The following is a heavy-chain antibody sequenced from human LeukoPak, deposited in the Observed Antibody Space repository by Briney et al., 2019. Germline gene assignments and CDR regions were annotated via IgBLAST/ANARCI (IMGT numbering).Heavy chain of an antibody. Sequence: GGSLRLSCAASGFTFTSYAMHWVRQAPGKGLEWVAVISFAGDIYYYADSVKGRFTISRDNSRSTLYLHMNSLRAEDMAVYYCARDGCSGGSCYSYYYYYYMDVWGKGTTVTVSS. CDR2: ISFAGDIY. CDR1: GFTFTSYA. D-gene: IGHD2-15*01. V-gene: IGHV3-30*04. J-gene: IGHJ6*03. CDR3: ARDGCSGGSCYSYYYYYYMDV.